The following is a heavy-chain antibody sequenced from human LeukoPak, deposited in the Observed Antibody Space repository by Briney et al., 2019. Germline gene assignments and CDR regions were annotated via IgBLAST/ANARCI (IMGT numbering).Heavy chain of an antibody. V-gene: IGHV3-9*01. CDR1: GFTFDDYA. Sequence: GRSLRLSCAASGFTFDDYAMHWVRQAPGKGLEWVSGISWNSGSIGYADSVKGRFTISRGNAKNSLYLQMNSLRAEDTALYYCAKQGYSGYDFGFDYWGQGTLVTVSS. D-gene: IGHD5-12*01. CDR3: AKQGYSGYDFGFDY. J-gene: IGHJ4*02. CDR2: ISWNSGSI.